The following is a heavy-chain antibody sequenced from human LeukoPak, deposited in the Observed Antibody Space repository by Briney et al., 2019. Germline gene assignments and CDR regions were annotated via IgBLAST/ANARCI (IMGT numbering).Heavy chain of an antibody. V-gene: IGHV3-30*18. D-gene: IGHD2-2*01. CDR2: ISSDGSSQ. Sequence: GRSLKLSCLTSGFSFSNYAMHWVRQTPATGLEWVAVISSDGSSQHYPASVRGRFTISRDNSKNTLYLQMNSLRAEDTAVYYCAKEGIPQLHYFDYWGQGTLVTVSS. CDR3: AKEGIPQLHYFDY. CDR1: GFSFSNYA. J-gene: IGHJ4*02.